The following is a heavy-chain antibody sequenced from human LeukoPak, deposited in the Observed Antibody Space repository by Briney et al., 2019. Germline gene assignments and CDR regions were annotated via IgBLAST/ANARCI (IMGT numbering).Heavy chain of an antibody. CDR3: ARGPYYYGSGSSRPVDY. CDR2: IIPILGIA. Sequence: SVKVSCKASGGTFSSYAISWVRQAPGQGLEWMGRIIPILGIANYAQKFQGRVTITADKSTSTAYMELSSLRSEDTGVYYCARGPYYYGSGSSRPVDYWGQGTLVTVSS. CDR1: GGTFSSYA. D-gene: IGHD3-10*01. V-gene: IGHV1-69*04. J-gene: IGHJ4*02.